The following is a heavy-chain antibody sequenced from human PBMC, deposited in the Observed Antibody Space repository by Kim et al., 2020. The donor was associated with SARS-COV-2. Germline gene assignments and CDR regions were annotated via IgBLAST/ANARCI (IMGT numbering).Heavy chain of an antibody. CDR3: AKDTVPRDSSGYYGPTL. CDR1: GFTFSSYG. J-gene: IGHJ4*02. Sequence: GGSLRLSCAASGFTFSSYGMHWVRQAPGKGLEWVAVISYDGSNKYYADSVKGRFTISRDNSKNTLYLQMNSLRAEDTAVYYCAKDTVPRDSSGYYGPTLWGQGTLVTVSS. D-gene: IGHD3-22*01. V-gene: IGHV3-30*18. CDR2: ISYDGSNK.